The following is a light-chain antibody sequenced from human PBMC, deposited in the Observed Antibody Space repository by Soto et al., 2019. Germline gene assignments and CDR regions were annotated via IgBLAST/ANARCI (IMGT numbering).Light chain of an antibody. CDR3: KQYGRSPPT. CDR1: QSVSSTY. V-gene: IGKV3-20*01. Sequence: EVVLPQSQVTLSFSPGERPSLSGRASQSVSSTYLAWYQQKPGQAHRLLIYGAYSRATGIQDRFSGSGSGTDFTLTIRRLEPEDFALYYCKQYGRSPPTFGQGTKVDIK. CDR2: GAY. J-gene: IGKJ1*01.